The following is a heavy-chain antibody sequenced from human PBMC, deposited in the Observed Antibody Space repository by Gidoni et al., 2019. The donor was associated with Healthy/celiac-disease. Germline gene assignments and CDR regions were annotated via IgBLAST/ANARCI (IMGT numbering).Heavy chain of an antibody. CDR1: GRSFSGYY. CDR2: INHSGST. V-gene: IGHV4-34*01. J-gene: IGHJ5*02. Sequence: QVQLPQWGAGLLKPSETLSPTCAVSGRSFSGYYWSWIRQPPGKGLEWNGEINHSGSTNYNPSLKSRVTISVDTSKNQFSLKLSSVTAADTAVYYCARGYCTNGVCYANWFDPWGQGTLVTVSS. D-gene: IGHD2-8*01. CDR3: ARGYCTNGVCYANWFDP.